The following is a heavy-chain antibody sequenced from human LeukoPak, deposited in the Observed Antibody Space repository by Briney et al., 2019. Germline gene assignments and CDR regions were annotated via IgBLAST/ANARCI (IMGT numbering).Heavy chain of an antibody. Sequence: ASVKVSCKASGYTFTDHYMHWVRQAPGQGLEWMGWLNPNSGGINDYAHKFQGRVTMTRDTSISTAYMELSRLRSDDTAVYYCARDKGGNWNFNYWGQGTLVTVSS. J-gene: IGHJ4*02. D-gene: IGHD1-1*01. V-gene: IGHV1-2*07. CDR1: GYTFTDHY. CDR3: ARDKGGNWNFNY. CDR2: LNPNSGGI.